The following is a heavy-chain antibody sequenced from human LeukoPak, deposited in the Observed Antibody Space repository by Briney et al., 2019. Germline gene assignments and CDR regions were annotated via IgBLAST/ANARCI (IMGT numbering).Heavy chain of an antibody. CDR1: GGSVNSGSYY. J-gene: IGHJ5*02. V-gene: IGHV4-61*01. Sequence: SETLSLTCTVSGGSVNSGSYYWSWIRQPPGKGLEWIGYISCSGNTNYNPSLKSRVTISVDTSKNQFSLMMTSVTAADTAVYYCARSGSSPMAWGQGTLVTVSS. CDR2: ISCSGNT. CDR3: ARSGSSPMA. D-gene: IGHD3-10*01.